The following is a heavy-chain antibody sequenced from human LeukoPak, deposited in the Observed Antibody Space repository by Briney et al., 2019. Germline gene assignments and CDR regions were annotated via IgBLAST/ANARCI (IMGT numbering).Heavy chain of an antibody. CDR1: GGIFSSYA. D-gene: IGHD4-23*01. J-gene: IGHJ5*02. Sequence: GASVKVFFKASGGIFSSYAISWVRQAPGQGLGWMGGIIPIFGTANYAQKFQGRVTITADESTSTAYMELSSLRSEDTAVYYCARRFLDYGGNPEGFDPWGQGTLVTVSS. CDR2: IIPIFGTA. V-gene: IGHV1-69*13. CDR3: ARRFLDYGGNPEGFDP.